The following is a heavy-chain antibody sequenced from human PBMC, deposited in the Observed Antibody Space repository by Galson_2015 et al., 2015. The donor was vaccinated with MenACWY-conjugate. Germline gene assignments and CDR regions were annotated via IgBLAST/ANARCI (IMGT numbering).Heavy chain of an antibody. Sequence: SVKVSCKASGYTFTNFVIHWVRQAPGQGLEWMGWINGGTGNTRYSEKFQGRVSLSRDTSASTAYMDFSSLRPEDTAVYYCAREEFRLGESSLAFDFWGQGTKVIVTS. J-gene: IGHJ3*01. V-gene: IGHV1-3*01. CDR1: GYTFTNFV. D-gene: IGHD3-16*02. CDR3: AREEFRLGESSLAFDF. CDR2: INGGTGNT.